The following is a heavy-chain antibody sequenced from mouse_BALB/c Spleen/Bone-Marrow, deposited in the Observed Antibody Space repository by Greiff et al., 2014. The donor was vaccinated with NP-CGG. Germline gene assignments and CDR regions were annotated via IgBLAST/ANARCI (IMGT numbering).Heavy chain of an antibody. V-gene: IGHV5-6-3*01. J-gene: IGHJ3*01. D-gene: IGHD2-4*01. CDR1: GFTFSNYG. Sequence: DVKLVESGGGLVQPGGSLKLSCAASGFTFSNYGMSWVRQTPDKRLEFVATINTNGGDTYYPDSVKGRFTIPRDNAKNTLYLQMSSLKSEDTAIYYYARGVDYVSWFAYWGQGTLVAVSA. CDR3: ARGVDYVSWFAY. CDR2: INTNGGDT.